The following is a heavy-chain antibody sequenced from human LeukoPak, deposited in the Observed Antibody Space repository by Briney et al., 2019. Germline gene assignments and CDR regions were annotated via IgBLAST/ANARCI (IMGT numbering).Heavy chain of an antibody. D-gene: IGHD6-25*01. CDR3: ARDFLVFGSGVSD. Sequence: PGGSLRLSCAASGFTFSSYAMHWVRQAPGKGLEWVAVISYDGSNKYYADSVKGRFTISRDNSKNTLYLQMNSLRAEDTAVYYCARDFLVFGSGVSDWGQGTLVTVSS. CDR2: ISYDGSNK. J-gene: IGHJ4*02. CDR1: GFTFSSYA. V-gene: IGHV3-30*04.